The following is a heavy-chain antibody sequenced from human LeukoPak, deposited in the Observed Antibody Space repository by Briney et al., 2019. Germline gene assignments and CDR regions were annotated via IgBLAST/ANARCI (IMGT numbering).Heavy chain of an antibody. D-gene: IGHD5-18*01. Sequence: ASVKVPCKASEYTFSSYDINWVRQTTGQGLEWMGWMNPKNGNTAYARKFQGRVSMTRNTSISTAYMELSSLTSEDTAVYYCTRGGGLNGYGYGYDFDHWGQGTLVTVSS. V-gene: IGHV1-8*01. CDR2: MNPKNGNT. CDR1: EYTFSSYD. CDR3: TRGGGLNGYGYGYDFDH. J-gene: IGHJ4*02.